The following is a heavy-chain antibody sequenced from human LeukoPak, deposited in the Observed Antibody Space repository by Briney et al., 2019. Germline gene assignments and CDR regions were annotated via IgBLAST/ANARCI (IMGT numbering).Heavy chain of an antibody. J-gene: IGHJ4*02. CDR2: IYTSGST. Sequence: SETLSLTCTVSGGSISSYYWSWIRQPAGKGLEWIGRIYTSGSTNYNPSLKSRVTMSVDTSKNQFSLKLSSVTAADTAVYYCARAHYYGSGSYYNAHFDYWGQGTLVTVPS. CDR3: ARAHYYGSGSYYNAHFDY. CDR1: GGSISSYY. D-gene: IGHD3-10*01. V-gene: IGHV4-4*07.